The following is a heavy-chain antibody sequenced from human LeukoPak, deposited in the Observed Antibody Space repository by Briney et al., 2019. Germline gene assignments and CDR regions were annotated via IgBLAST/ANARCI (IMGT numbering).Heavy chain of an antibody. J-gene: IGHJ4*02. Sequence: SETLSLTCTVSGGSISSSDHYWGCIRQSPGMGLEWIGSVYYSGTTYYNPSLKSRVTISVDTSKNQFSLKLSSVTAADTAVYYCARQRRWIQQIWGQGTLVTVSS. D-gene: IGHD5-24*01. CDR1: GGSISSSDHY. V-gene: IGHV4-39*01. CDR3: ARQRRWIQQI. CDR2: VYYSGTT.